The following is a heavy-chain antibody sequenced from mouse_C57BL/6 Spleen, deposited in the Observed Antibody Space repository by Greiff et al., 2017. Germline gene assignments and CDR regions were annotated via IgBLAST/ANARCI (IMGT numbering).Heavy chain of an antibody. J-gene: IGHJ1*01. D-gene: IGHD1-1*02. V-gene: IGHV1-74*01. CDR3: ASCQHAWDYAFGY. Sequence: VQLQQPGAELVKPGASVKVSCKASGYTFTSYWMHWVKQRPGQGLEWIGRIHPSDGDTNYNQKFKGKATLTVDKSSSTAYMQLISLTSEDSAVYYCASCQHAWDYAFGYWGPGTTVTVAS. CDR2: IHPSDGDT. CDR1: GYTFTSYW.